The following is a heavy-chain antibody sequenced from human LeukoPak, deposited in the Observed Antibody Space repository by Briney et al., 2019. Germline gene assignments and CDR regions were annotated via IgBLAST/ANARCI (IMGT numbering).Heavy chain of an antibody. Sequence: SETLSLTCAVYGGSFSGYYWSWIRQPPGKGLEWIGEINHSGSTNYNPSLKSRVTISVDTSENQFSLKLSSVTAADTAVYYCARMDTYFDYWGQGTLVTVSS. D-gene: IGHD3/OR15-3a*01. V-gene: IGHV4-34*01. CDR1: GGSFSGYY. CDR3: ARMDTYFDY. CDR2: INHSGST. J-gene: IGHJ4*02.